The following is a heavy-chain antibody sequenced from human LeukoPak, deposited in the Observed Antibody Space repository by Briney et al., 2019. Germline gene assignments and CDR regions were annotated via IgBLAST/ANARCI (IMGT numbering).Heavy chain of an antibody. J-gene: IGHJ6*03. CDR1: GLTFSSYS. D-gene: IGHD6-6*01. CDR3: ARDRHVPGLYYYYMDV. Sequence: TGGSLRLSCAASGLTFSSYSMNWVRQAPGKGLESVSYISSSSATIFYADSVKGRFTISRDNAKNSLYLQMNSLRPEDTAVYFCARDRHVPGLYYYYMDVWGKGTTVTVSS. CDR2: ISSSSATI. V-gene: IGHV3-48*01.